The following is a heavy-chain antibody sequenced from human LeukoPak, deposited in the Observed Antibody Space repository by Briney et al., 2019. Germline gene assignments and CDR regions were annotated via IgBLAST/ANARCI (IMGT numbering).Heavy chain of an antibody. J-gene: IGHJ4*02. Sequence: GGSLRLSCAASGFTFSSYPMRWVRQAPGKGLEYVSAISGNGHNTYYTKSVRGRFTISRDNSKNTLFLQMGSLRAEDMAVYYCARDSGLDFWGQGTLVTVSS. CDR3: ARDSGLDF. CDR2: ISGNGHNT. V-gene: IGHV3-64*01. D-gene: IGHD3-10*01. CDR1: GFTFSSYP.